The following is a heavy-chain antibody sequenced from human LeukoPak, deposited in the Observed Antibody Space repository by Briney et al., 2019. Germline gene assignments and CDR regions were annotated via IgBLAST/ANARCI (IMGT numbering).Heavy chain of an antibody. CDR1: GGSISSYY. CDR2: IYYSGST. D-gene: IGHD3-22*01. Sequence: SETLSLTCTASGGSISSYYWSWIRQPPGKGLEWIGYIYYSGSTNYNPSLKSRVTISVDTSKNQFSLKLSSVTAADTAVYYCARGTYYYDSSGYYVYYFDYWGQGTLVTVSS. CDR3: ARGTYYYDSSGYYVYYFDY. J-gene: IGHJ4*02. V-gene: IGHV4-59*01.